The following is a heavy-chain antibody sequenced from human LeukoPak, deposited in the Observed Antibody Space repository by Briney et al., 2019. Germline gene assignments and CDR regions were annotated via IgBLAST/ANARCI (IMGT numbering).Heavy chain of an antibody. Sequence: PSQTLSLTCAVSGDSIGSGGYSWSWIRQPPGKGLEWIGYIYHSGSTYYNPSLKSRVTISVDRSKNQFSLKLSSVTAADTAVYYCAREVIDGSYPYYFDYWGQGTLVTVSS. CDR1: GDSIGSGGYS. V-gene: IGHV4-30-2*01. CDR3: AREVIDGSYPYYFDY. J-gene: IGHJ4*02. D-gene: IGHD1-26*01. CDR2: IYHSGST.